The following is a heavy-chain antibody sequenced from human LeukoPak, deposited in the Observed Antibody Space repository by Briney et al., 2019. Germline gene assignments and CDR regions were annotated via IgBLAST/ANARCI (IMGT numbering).Heavy chain of an antibody. V-gene: IGHV1-2*02. CDR3: ARYGGSVANFDY. CDR2: LKPNSGAA. D-gene: IGHD5-12*01. J-gene: IGHJ4*02. CDR1: GYTFTGYY. Sequence: ASVKVSCKASGYTFTGYYMHWVRQAPGQGLEWMGWLKPNSGAADYAQKFQGRVTMTRDTSISTAYMEVSRLIFDDTAVYYCARYGGSVANFDYWGQGTLVTVSS.